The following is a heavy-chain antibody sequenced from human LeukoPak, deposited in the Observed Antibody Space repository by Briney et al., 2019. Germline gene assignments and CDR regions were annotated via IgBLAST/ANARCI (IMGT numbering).Heavy chain of an antibody. CDR3: ARQTTAIKYYFDY. CDR1: GYSFTSYW. J-gene: IGHJ4*02. V-gene: IGHV5-51*01. D-gene: IGHD2-21*02. Sequence: GESLKISCKGSGYSFTSYWIGWVRQMPGKGLEWMGIIYPGDSDTGYSPSLQGQVTISADKSISTAYLQWSSLKASDTAMYYCARQTTAIKYYFDYWGQGTLVTVSS. CDR2: IYPGDSDT.